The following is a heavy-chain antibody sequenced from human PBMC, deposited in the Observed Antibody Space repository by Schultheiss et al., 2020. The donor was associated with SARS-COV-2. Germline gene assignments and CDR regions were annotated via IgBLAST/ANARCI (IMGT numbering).Heavy chain of an antibody. Sequence: GGSLRLSCAASGFTFSSYGMHWVRQAPGKGLEWVAVIWYDGSNKYYVDSVKGRFTISRDNAKNSLYLQMNSLRAEDTAVYYCARVTLPYFDYWGQGTLVTVSS. V-gene: IGHV3-33*01. CDR3: ARVTLPYFDY. CDR2: IWYDGSNK. J-gene: IGHJ4*02. CDR1: GFTFSSYG. D-gene: IGHD1-26*01.